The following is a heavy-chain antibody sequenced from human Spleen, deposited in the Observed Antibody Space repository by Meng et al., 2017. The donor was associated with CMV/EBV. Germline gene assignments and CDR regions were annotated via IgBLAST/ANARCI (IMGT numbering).Heavy chain of an antibody. Sequence: ASVKVSCKASGYTFTDFYIRWVRQAPGQGLEWMGWVNPNTGDTNYAQKFQGRVTMTRDTSISTAYMELSRLRSDDTAVYYCARVGGHSGSYSAPVYYYYGMDVWGQGTTVTVSS. CDR2: VNPNTGDT. CDR3: ARVGGHSGSYSAPVYYYYGMDV. J-gene: IGHJ6*02. CDR1: GYTFTDFY. D-gene: IGHD1-26*01. V-gene: IGHV1-2*02.